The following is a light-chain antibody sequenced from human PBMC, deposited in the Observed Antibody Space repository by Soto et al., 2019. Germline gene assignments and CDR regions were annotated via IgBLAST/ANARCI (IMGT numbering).Light chain of an antibody. J-gene: IGKJ2*01. CDR1: RDIDNY. CDR2: DAS. CDR3: HQYDNRPLT. V-gene: IGKV1-33*01. Sequence: IQMTQSPSSLSASVRDRVTITCQASRDIDNYLNWYQQKPGKAPNLLIYDASNLETGVPLRFSGSRSGTHFTLTINSLHPEVIGTNYCHQYDNRPLTFGQGTKLEIK.